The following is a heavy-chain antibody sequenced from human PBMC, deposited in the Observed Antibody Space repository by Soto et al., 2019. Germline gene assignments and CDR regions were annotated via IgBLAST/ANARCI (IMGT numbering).Heavy chain of an antibody. Sequence: ASVKVSCKASGYTFTSYYMHWVRQAPGQGLEWMGIISPSGGSTSYAQKFQGRVTMTRDTSTSTVYMELSSLRSEDTAVYYCARGGQNVLLWFGEARVDYWGQGTLVTVSS. CDR2: ISPSGGST. V-gene: IGHV1-46*01. CDR1: GYTFTSYY. J-gene: IGHJ4*02. CDR3: ARGGQNVLLWFGEARVDY. D-gene: IGHD3-10*01.